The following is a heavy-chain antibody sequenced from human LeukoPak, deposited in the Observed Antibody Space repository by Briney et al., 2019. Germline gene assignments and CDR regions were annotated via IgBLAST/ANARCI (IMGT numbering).Heavy chain of an antibody. J-gene: IGHJ3*02. CDR1: GFTFSSYA. V-gene: IGHV3-48*01. Sequence: GGSLRLSCAASGFTFSSYAMSWVRQAPGKGLEWVSYVIRSSSTIYYADSVKGRFTISRDNAKNPLYLQMNSLRAEDTAVYYCARAKRIWGQGTMVTVSS. CDR3: ARAKRI. CDR2: VIRSSSTI.